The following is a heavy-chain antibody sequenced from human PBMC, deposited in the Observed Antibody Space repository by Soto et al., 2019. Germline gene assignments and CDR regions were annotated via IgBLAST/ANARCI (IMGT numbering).Heavy chain of an antibody. CDR3: ERDFRYKGMDV. CDR2: ITGRSDSI. Sequence: PGGSLRLSCVASGMSLSGYYMAWIRQAPGKGLEWLSYITGRSDSIHYADSVRGRFIISRDNAKNSLYLQMNSLRVEDTAVYYCERDFRYKGMDVWGQGTTVTVYS. J-gene: IGHJ6*02. D-gene: IGHD5-18*01. V-gene: IGHV3-11*01. CDR1: GMSLSGYY.